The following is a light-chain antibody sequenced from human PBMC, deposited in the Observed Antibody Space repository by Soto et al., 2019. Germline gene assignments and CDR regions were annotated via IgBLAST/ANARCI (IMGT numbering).Light chain of an antibody. Sequence: DIQLTQSPSFLSASVGDRVTITFRASQGISSYLAWYQQKPGKAPKLLIYAASTLQSGVPSRFSGSGSGTEFTLTISSLQPEDFATYYCQQLNSYPRTFGGGTKV. CDR1: QGISSY. V-gene: IGKV1-9*01. CDR2: AAS. CDR3: QQLNSYPRT. J-gene: IGKJ4*01.